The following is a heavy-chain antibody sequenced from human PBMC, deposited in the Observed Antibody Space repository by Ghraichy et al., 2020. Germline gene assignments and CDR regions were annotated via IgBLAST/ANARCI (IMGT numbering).Heavy chain of an antibody. D-gene: IGHD4-17*01. J-gene: IGHJ6*03. CDR3: ARDGDYGDYGDV. Sequence: SETLSLTCTVSGGSISSGGYYWSWIRQHPGKGLEWIGYIYYSGSTYYNPSLKSRVTISVDTSKNQFSLKLSSVTAADTAVYYCARDGDYGDYGDVWGKGTTVTVSS. CDR1: GGSISSGGYY. V-gene: IGHV4-31*03. CDR2: IYYSGST.